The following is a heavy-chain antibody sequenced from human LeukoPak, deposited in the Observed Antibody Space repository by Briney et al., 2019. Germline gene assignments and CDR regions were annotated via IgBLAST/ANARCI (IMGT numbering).Heavy chain of an antibody. J-gene: IGHJ4*02. V-gene: IGHV4-59*01. D-gene: IGHD6-25*01. CDR3: ASQRQDTNACFDY. CDR2: VYYSGST. CDR1: AVSMSPYY. Sequence: SETLSLTGSVSAVSMSPYYWSWIRQPPGKGLEWIGFVYYSGSTNYNPSLKSRVTISVDTSRKQFSLNVKSVTAADTAVYYCASQRQDTNACFDYWGQGALVTVSS.